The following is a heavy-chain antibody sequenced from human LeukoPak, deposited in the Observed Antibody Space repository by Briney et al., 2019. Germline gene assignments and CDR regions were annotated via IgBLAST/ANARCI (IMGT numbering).Heavy chain of an antibody. CDR2: ISSSSSYT. CDR3: ARAATYYDILTGAPGYYGMDV. J-gene: IGHJ6*02. V-gene: IGHV3-11*05. Sequence: GGSLRLSCAASGFTFSDYYMSWIRQAPGKGLEWVSYISSSSSYTNYADSVKGRFTISRDNAKNSLYLQMSSLRAEDTAVYCCARAATYYDILTGAPGYYGMDVWGQGTTVTVSS. D-gene: IGHD3-9*01. CDR1: GFTFSDYY.